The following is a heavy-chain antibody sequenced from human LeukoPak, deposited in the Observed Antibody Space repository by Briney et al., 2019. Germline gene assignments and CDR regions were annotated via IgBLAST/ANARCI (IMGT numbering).Heavy chain of an antibody. CDR2: TYYRSKWYN. D-gene: IGHD1-26*01. CDR3: AGIYPPGPSGSLDS. J-gene: IGHJ4*02. CDR1: GDSVSSNNGA. V-gene: IGHV6-1*01. Sequence: SQTLSLTCAISGDSVSSNNGAWNWIRQSPSRGLEWLGRTYYRSKWYNDYAESMKGRIAISPDTSKNQFSLQLNSVTPEDTAVYYCAGIYPPGPSGSLDSWGQGTLVTVSS.